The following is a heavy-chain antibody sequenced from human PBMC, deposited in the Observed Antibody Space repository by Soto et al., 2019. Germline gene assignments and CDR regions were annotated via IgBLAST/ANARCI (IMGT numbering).Heavy chain of an antibody. D-gene: IGHD6-6*01. CDR3: ARDFYSSSSRWFDP. J-gene: IGHJ5*02. CDR2: ISSSSSYI. Sequence: PGGSLRLSCAASGFTFISYSINWFRHSPGKGLEWVSSISSSSSYIYYADSVKGRFTISRDNAKNSLYLQMNSLRAEDTAVYYCARDFYSSSSRWFDPWGQGTLVTVSS. V-gene: IGHV3-21*01. CDR1: GFTFISYS.